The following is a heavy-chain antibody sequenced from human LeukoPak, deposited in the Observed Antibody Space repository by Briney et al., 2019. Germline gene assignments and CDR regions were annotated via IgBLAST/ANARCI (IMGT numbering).Heavy chain of an antibody. CDR1: VYTFTSYA. V-gene: IGHV7-4-1*02. CDR2: INTNTGNP. J-gene: IGHJ6*02. Sequence: ASVKVSCKASVYTFTSYAMYWVRPAPGQGLEWMGWINTNTGNPTYAQGFTGRFVFSLDSSVSTAYLQISSLEAEDTAVYYCARDMWGGSWPLYYYYYYGMDVWGQGTTVTVSS. D-gene: IGHD2-15*01. CDR3: ARDMWGGSWPLYYYYYYGMDV.